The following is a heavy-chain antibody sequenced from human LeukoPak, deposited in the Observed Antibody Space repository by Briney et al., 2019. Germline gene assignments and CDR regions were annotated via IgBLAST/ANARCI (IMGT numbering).Heavy chain of an antibody. D-gene: IGHD2-2*01. V-gene: IGHV3-23*01. CDR1: GFTFSNYA. CDR3: AKGGSTAWTAAEY. Sequence: PGGSLRLSCAASGFTFSNYAMSWVRQAPGKGLEWISSISNDGRSTYYADSVKGRFTISRDNAKNTLSLQMNSLRADDTAVYYCAKGGSTAWTAAEYWGQGTLVTVSS. J-gene: IGHJ4*02. CDR2: ISNDGRST.